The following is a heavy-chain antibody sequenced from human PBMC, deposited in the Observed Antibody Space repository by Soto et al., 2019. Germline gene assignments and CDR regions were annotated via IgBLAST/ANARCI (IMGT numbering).Heavy chain of an antibody. D-gene: IGHD3-22*01. CDR2: IWYDGSNK. Sequence: QVQLVESGGGVVQHGRSLRLSCAASGFTFSSYGMHWVRQAPGKGLEWVAVIWYDGSNKYYADSVKGRFTISRDNSKNTLYLQMNSLRAEDTAVYYCARDRYYYDSSGRRGSWFDPWGQGTLVTVSS. CDR1: GFTFSSYG. CDR3: ARDRYYYDSSGRRGSWFDP. V-gene: IGHV3-33*01. J-gene: IGHJ5*02.